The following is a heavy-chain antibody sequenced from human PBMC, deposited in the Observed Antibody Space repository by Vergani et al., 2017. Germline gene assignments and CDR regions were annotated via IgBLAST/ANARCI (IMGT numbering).Heavy chain of an antibody. V-gene: IGHV1-46*01. J-gene: IGHJ4*02. D-gene: IGHD2-21*02. CDR3: ARDSGDHYFDY. CDR2: INPSGGST. Sequence: QVQLVQSGAEVKKPGASVKVSCKASGYTFTSYYMHWVRQAPGQGLEWMGIINPSGGSTSYAQKFQGRVTMTRDTSTSTVYMQLSSLRSEDTAVYYCARDSGDHYFDYWGQGTLVTVSS. CDR1: GYTFTSYY.